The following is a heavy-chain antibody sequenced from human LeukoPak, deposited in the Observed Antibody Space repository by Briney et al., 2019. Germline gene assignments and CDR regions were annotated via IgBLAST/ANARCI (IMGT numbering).Heavy chain of an antibody. CDR2: INPGGGST. Sequence: GASVKVSCKASGYTFTSYYMHWVRQAPGQGLEWMGIINPGGGSTSYAQKFQGRVTMTRDTSTSTVYMELSSLRSEDTAVYYCASEAATDDSSGYYFDYWGQGTLVTVSS. CDR3: ASEAATDDSSGYYFDY. D-gene: IGHD3-22*01. J-gene: IGHJ4*02. CDR1: GYTFTSYY. V-gene: IGHV1-46*01.